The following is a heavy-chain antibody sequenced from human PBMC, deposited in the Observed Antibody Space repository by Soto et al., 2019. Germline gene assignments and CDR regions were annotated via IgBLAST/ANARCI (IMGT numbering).Heavy chain of an antibody. CDR1: GGSITTAGSA. J-gene: IGHJ6*02. CDR3: ASRPFYYYGLDV. V-gene: IGHV4-30-2*01. CDR2: VYHTGNA. Sequence: PSETLSLTCTVSGGSITTAGSAWSWIRQPPGKALEWIGYVYHTGNAYPKPSLKSRVTISLDRSKNQFSLKMTSVTAADTALYYCASRPFYYYGLDVWGQGTTVTVSS.